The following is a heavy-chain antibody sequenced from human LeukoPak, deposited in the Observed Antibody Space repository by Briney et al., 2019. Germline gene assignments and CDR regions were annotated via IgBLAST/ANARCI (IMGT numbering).Heavy chain of an antibody. CDR1: GTSITSYY. CDR2: GHYSGNT. V-gene: IGHV4-59*08. CDR3: ARLSIASRVRIFDY. J-gene: IGHJ4*02. D-gene: IGHD6-6*01. Sequence: SETLSLTCTVSGTSITSYYWNWIRQAPGQGPEWIGYGHYSGNTKYNPPLKSRVTISVDTSKNQFSLRLSSVTAADTAVYYCARLSIASRVRIFDYWGQGTLVTVSS.